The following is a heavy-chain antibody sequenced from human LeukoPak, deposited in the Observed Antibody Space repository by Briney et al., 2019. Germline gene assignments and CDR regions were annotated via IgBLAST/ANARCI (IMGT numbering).Heavy chain of an antibody. V-gene: IGHV1-2*02. CDR2: FNPNSGCA. D-gene: IGHD3-9*01. Sequence: ASVKVSCKASGYTFTGHFVHWVRQAPGQGLEWMGWFNPNSGCAKYAQNFQGRVSMTTDTSISTAYMELSRLRSGDTAVYYCARALRTDILTTDYWGQGTLVTVSS. CDR1: GYTFTGHF. CDR3: ARALRTDILTTDY. J-gene: IGHJ4*02.